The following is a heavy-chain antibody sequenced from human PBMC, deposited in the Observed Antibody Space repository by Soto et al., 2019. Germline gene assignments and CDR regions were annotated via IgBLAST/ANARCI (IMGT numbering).Heavy chain of an antibody. V-gene: IGHV2-5*02. CDR2: IYWDDDK. D-gene: IGHD5-12*01. CDR1: GFSLSTNGMG. CDR3: PRLTRGVYDLDRLWEKFDY. Sequence: QITVKESGLTLVKPTQTLTLTCTFSGFSLSTNGMGVGWIRQSPGKALEWLALIYWDDDKRYSPSLRSRLTITQETSKNQVDLPMSNMEPVDTATYYFPRLTRGVYDLDRLWEKFDYWGQGTLVTVSS. J-gene: IGHJ4*02.